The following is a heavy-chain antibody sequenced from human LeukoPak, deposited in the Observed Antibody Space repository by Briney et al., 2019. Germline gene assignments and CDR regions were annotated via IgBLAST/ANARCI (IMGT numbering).Heavy chain of an antibody. CDR2: ISAYNGNT. J-gene: IGHJ4*02. Sequence: GASVKVSCKASGYTFTSYGISWVRQAPGQGLEWMGWISAYNGNTNYAQKLQGRVTVTTDTSTSTAYMELRSLRSDDTAVYYCARGPPVVVVPRGTYFGYWGQGTLVTVSS. D-gene: IGHD3-22*01. V-gene: IGHV1-18*01. CDR3: ARGPPVVVVPRGTYFGY. CDR1: GYTFTSYG.